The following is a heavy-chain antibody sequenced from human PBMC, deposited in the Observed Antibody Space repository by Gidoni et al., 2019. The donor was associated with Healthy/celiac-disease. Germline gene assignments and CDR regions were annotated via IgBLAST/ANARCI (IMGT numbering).Heavy chain of an antibody. CDR3: ARRAYSSGWYSDY. CDR2: IYYSGST. J-gene: IGHJ4*02. CDR1: GGSIRSSSYY. D-gene: IGHD6-19*01. Sequence: QLQLQESGPGLVKPSETLSLTCTVSGGSIRSSSYYWGWIRQPPGKGLEWIGSIYYSGSTYYNPSLKSRVTISVDTSKNQFSLKLSSVTAADTAVYYCARRAYSSGWYSDYWGQGTLVTVSS. V-gene: IGHV4-39*07.